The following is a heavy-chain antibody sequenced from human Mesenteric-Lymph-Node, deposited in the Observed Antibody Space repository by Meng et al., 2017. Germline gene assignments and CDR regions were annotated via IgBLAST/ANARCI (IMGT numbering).Heavy chain of an antibody. Sequence: EVQLVESGGGLVKPGGSLRLSCAASGFTFNNAWMSWVRQAPGKGLEWVGRIKSKTDGGTTDYAAPVKGRFTISRDDSKNTLYLQMNSLQTEDTAVYYCTDLNWNSGVYWGQGTLVTVSS. J-gene: IGHJ1*01. CDR1: GFTFNNAW. D-gene: IGHD1-7*01. V-gene: IGHV3-15*01. CDR2: IKSKTDGGTT. CDR3: TDLNWNSGVY.